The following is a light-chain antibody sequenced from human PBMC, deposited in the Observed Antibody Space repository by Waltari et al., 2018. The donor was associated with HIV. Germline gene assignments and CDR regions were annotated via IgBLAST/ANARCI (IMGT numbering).Light chain of an antibody. CDR1: QSVTGSH. Sequence: EIVLTQSPGTLSLSPGERATLSCRASQSVTGSHLAWYQQRPGQPPRLLVYGASSRATGIPDRFRGSGSGADFTLTITRLEPEDFAVYYCHQYAGLPRTFGQGTKLEIK. J-gene: IGKJ2*01. V-gene: IGKV3-20*01. CDR2: GAS. CDR3: HQYAGLPRT.